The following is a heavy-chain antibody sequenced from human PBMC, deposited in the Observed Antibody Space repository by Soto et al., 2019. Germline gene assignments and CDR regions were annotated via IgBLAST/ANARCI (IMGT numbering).Heavy chain of an antibody. CDR2: IWYDGSNK. Sequence: GGSLRLSCAASGFTFSSYGMHWVRQAPGKGLEWVAVIWYDGSNKYYADSVKGRFTISRDNSKNTLYLQMNSLRAEDTAVYYCAREVPPRYYYMDVWGKGTTVTVSS. CDR1: GFTFSSYG. J-gene: IGHJ6*03. CDR3: AREVPPRYYYMDV. V-gene: IGHV3-33*01.